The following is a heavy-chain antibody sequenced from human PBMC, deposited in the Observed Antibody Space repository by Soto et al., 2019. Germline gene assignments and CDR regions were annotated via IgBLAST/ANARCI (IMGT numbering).Heavy chain of an antibody. D-gene: IGHD2-2*01. Sequence: PSETLSLTCTVSGGSINNYHWGWIRQSPGKGLEWIAYISYTGTTNYNPSLKSRVTISVDMSKNQFSLNFRSVTIADTAVYYCARVSGYCSTTSCLRNFDSWGQGTLVTVSS. CDR2: ISYTGTT. CDR1: GGSINNYH. CDR3: ARVSGYCSTTSCLRNFDS. J-gene: IGHJ4*02. V-gene: IGHV4-59*13.